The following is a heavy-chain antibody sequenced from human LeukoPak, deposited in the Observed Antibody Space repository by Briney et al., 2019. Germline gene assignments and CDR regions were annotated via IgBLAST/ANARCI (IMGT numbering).Heavy chain of an antibody. V-gene: IGHV3-7*05. J-gene: IGHJ4*02. CDR2: IKQDGSDK. Sequence: GGTLILSCAASGFTFSSYWMSWVRQAPGKGLEWVANIKQDGSDKYYVDSVKGRFTISRDNAKNSLYLQMNSLRAEDTAVYYCARSLGYCSAGSCFPFDYWGQGTLVTVSS. D-gene: IGHD2-15*01. CDR3: ARSLGYCSAGSCFPFDY. CDR1: GFTFSSYW.